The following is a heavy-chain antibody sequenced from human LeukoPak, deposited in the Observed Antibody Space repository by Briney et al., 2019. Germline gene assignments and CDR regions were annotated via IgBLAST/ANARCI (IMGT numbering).Heavy chain of an antibody. CDR1: GFTFDDYG. Sequence: GGSLRLSCAASGFTFDDYGMSWVRQAPGKGLEWVSGINWNGGSTGYADSVKGRFTISRDNAKNSLYLQMNSLRAEDTALYYCARAKYYYDSSGYCDWGQGTLVYVSS. V-gene: IGHV3-20*04. D-gene: IGHD3-22*01. J-gene: IGHJ4*02. CDR3: ARAKYYYDSSGYCD. CDR2: INWNGGST.